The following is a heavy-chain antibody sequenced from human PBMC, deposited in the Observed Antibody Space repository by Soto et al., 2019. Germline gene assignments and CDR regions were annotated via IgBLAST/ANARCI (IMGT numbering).Heavy chain of an antibody. Sequence: SVKVSCKASGGTFSSYAISWVRQAPGQGLEWMGGIIPIFGTANYAQKFQGRVTITADESTSTAYMELSSLRSEDTAVYYCAREAQYSYGKPSYWGQRTLVTVSS. V-gene: IGHV1-69*13. CDR1: GGTFSSYA. CDR3: AREAQYSYGKPSY. D-gene: IGHD5-18*01. J-gene: IGHJ4*02. CDR2: IIPIFGTA.